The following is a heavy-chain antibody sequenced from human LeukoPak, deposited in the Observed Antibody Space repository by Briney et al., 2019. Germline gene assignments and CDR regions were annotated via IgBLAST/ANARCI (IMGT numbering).Heavy chain of an antibody. Sequence: GGSLRLSCAASGFTFSTYSMNWVRQAPGKGLEWVSYISSSSSTIYYADSVKGRFTVSRDNAKNSLYLQMNSLRAEDTAVYYCATNGDRDYWGQGTLVTVSS. J-gene: IGHJ4*02. CDR1: GFTFSTYS. V-gene: IGHV3-48*01. CDR3: ATNGDRDY. CDR2: ISSSSSTI. D-gene: IGHD4-17*01.